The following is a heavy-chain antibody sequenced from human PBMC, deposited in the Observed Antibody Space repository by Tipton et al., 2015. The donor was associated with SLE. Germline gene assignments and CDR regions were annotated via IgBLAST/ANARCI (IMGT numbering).Heavy chain of an antibody. Sequence: SLRLSCAASGFTFSSYSMNWVRQAPGKGLEWVSYITSSGSTIYYADSVKGRFTISRDNAKNSLYLQMNSLRAEDTAVYYCARDCNSSGWPDDAFDIWGQGTMVTVSS. V-gene: IGHV3-48*01. CDR1: GFTFSSYS. D-gene: IGHD6-19*01. CDR3: ARDCNSSGWPDDAFDI. J-gene: IGHJ3*02. CDR2: ITSSGSTI.